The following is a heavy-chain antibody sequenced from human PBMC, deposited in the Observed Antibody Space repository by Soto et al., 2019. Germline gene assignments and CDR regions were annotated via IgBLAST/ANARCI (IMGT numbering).Heavy chain of an antibody. V-gene: IGHV3-53*01. J-gene: IGHJ4*01. CDR3: TRDPPAGHQ. D-gene: IGHD2-2*01. CDR2: IYSGGTT. CDR1: GFSVSNNY. Sequence: EVQVVESGGGLIQPGGSLRLSCAASGFSVSNNYISWVRQAPGKGLEWVSLIYSGGTTHYADSEKGRFTISRDSSNNTLHLQMNSLRVEDTALYYCTRDPPAGHQWGPGTLVTVAS.